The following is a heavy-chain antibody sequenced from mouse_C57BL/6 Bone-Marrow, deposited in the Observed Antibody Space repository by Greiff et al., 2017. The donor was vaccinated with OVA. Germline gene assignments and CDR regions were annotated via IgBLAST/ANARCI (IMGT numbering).Heavy chain of an antibody. CDR2: IYPRSGNT. CDR1: GYTFTSYG. CDR3: ARGGEIYYYGSSYSY. J-gene: IGHJ2*01. Sequence: QVQLQQSGAELARPGASVKLSCKASGYTFTSYGISWVKQRPGQGLEWIGEIYPRSGNTYYNEKFKGKATLTADKSSSTAYMELRSLTSEDSAVYFCARGGEIYYYGSSYSYWGQGTTLTVSS. D-gene: IGHD1-1*01. V-gene: IGHV1-81*01.